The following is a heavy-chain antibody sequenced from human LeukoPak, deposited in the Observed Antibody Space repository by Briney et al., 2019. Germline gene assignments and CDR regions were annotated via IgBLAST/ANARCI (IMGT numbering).Heavy chain of an antibody. V-gene: IGHV3-30*03. Sequence: GGSLRLSCAASGFTFSSYGMHWVRQAPGKGLEWVAVISYDGSNKYYADSVKGRFTIPRDNSKNTLYLQMNSLRAEDTAVYYCATGSSSPYYYYGMDVWGKGTTVTVSS. J-gene: IGHJ6*04. D-gene: IGHD3-10*01. CDR2: ISYDGSNK. CDR1: GFTFSSYG. CDR3: ATGSSSPYYYYGMDV.